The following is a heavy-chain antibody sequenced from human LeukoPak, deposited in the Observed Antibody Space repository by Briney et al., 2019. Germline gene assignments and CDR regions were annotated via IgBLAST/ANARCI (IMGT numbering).Heavy chain of an antibody. V-gene: IGHV3-23*01. Sequence: GGSLRLSCAASGFAFSSYAMSWVRQAPGKGLEWVSAISGSGGSTYYADSVKGRFTISRDNSKNTLYLQMNSLRAEDTAVYYCAKAAEPYYYYYMDVWGKGTTVTVSS. CDR1: GFAFSSYA. CDR2: ISGSGGST. D-gene: IGHD1-14*01. J-gene: IGHJ6*03. CDR3: AKAAEPYYYYYMDV.